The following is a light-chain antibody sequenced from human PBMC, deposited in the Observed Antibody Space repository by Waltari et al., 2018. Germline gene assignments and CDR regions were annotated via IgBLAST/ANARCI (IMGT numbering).Light chain of an antibody. CDR3: QQYGSSPT. CDR1: QSVSSSY. CDR2: GAS. Sequence: EIVLTQSPGTLSLSLGERATLSCRASQSVSSSYLAWYQQKPGLAPRLLTYGASSRATGIPDRFSGSGSGTDFTLTISRLEPEDFAVYYCQQYGSSPTFGQGTRLEIK. J-gene: IGKJ5*01. V-gene: IGKV3-20*01.